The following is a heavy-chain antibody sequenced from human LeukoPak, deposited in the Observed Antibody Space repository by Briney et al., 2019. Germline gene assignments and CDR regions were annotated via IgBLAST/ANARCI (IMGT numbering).Heavy chain of an antibody. CDR2: IRYDGSNK. D-gene: IGHD2-21*01. Sequence: GGSLRLSCAASGFTFSSYDMHWVRQAPGKGLEWVAFIRYDGSNKYYADSVKARFTISRDNSKNTLYLQMNSLRAEDTAVYYCAKVYLSQSPFDYWGQGTLVTVSS. J-gene: IGHJ4*02. V-gene: IGHV3-30*02. CDR1: GFTFSSYD. CDR3: AKVYLSQSPFDY.